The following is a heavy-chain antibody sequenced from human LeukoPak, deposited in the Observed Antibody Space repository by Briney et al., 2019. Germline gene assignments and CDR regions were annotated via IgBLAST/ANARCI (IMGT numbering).Heavy chain of an antibody. CDR3: ARQSRNNWFDP. V-gene: IGHV4-39*01. Sequence: SETLSLTCTVSGGSISSNSYYWGWIRQPPGKGLEWIGSIYSSGSTYYNPPPKSRVTISVDTSKNQFSLKVSSVTAADTAVYYCARQSRNNWFDPWGRGTLVTVSS. CDR2: IYSSGST. J-gene: IGHJ5*02. CDR1: GGSISSNSYY.